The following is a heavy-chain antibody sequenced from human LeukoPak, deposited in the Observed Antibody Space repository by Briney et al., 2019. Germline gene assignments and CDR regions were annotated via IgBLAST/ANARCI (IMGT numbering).Heavy chain of an antibody. J-gene: IGHJ4*02. V-gene: IGHV3-23*01. CDR1: GFTFSSYA. D-gene: IGHD3-16*01. Sequence: GGSLRLSCAASGFTFSSYAMSWVRQAPGKGLEWVSGISGSGGSTYYADSVKGRFTISRDNSKDTLYVQMTSLRADDTAVYYCAKDGGGCHDYWGQGTLVTVSS. CDR3: AKDGGGCHDY. CDR2: ISGSGGST.